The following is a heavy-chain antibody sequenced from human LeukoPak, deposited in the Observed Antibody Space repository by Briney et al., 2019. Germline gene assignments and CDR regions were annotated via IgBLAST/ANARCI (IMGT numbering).Heavy chain of an antibody. D-gene: IGHD2-15*01. CDR1: GFTFSSYA. J-gene: IGHJ3*02. V-gene: IGHV3-30-3*01. Sequence: GGSLRLSCAASGFTFSSYAMHWVRQAPGKGLEWVAVISYDGSNKYYADSVKGRFTISRDNSKNTLYLQMNSLRAEDTAVYYCARDREGSRAFDIWGQGTMVTVS. CDR3: ARDREGSRAFDI. CDR2: ISYDGSNK.